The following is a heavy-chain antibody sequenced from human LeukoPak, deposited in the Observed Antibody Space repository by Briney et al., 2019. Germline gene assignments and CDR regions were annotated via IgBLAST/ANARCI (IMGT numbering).Heavy chain of an antibody. CDR1: GGSISSYY. CDR3: ARDRPYYDYVWGSYRPWYFDL. D-gene: IGHD3-16*02. Sequence: SETLSLTCTVSGGSISSYYWSWIRQPPGKGLEWIGYIYYSGSTNYNPSLKSRVTISVDTSKNQFSLKLSSVTAADTAVYYCARDRPYYDYVWGSYRPWYFDLWGRGTLVTVSS. J-gene: IGHJ2*01. CDR2: IYYSGST. V-gene: IGHV4-59*01.